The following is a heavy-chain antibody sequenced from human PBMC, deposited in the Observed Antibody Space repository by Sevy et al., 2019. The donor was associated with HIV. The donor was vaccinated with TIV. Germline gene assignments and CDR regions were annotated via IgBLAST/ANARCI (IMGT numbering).Heavy chain of an antibody. CDR2: INHSGST. D-gene: IGHD4-17*01. CDR1: GGSFSGYY. CDR3: ARGFGRHGDYVSAFDI. V-gene: IGHV4-34*01. Sequence: SETLSLTCAVYGGSFSGYYWSWIRQPPGKGLEWIGEINHSGSTNYNPSLKSRVTISVDTSKNQFSLKLSSVTAADTAVYYCARGFGRHGDYVSAFDIWGQGTMVTVSS. J-gene: IGHJ3*02.